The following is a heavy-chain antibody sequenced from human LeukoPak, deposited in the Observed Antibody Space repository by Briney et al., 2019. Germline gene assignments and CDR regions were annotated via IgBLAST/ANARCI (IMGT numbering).Heavy chain of an antibody. CDR3: ARGDCSTISCPQDWFDP. V-gene: IGHV3-74*01. D-gene: IGHD2-2*01. J-gene: IGHJ5*02. CDR2: ISSDGSST. Sequence: PGGSLRLSRAASGFTFSRYNMHWVRQAPGKGLVWVSRISSDGSSTRYADSVKGRFTISRDNAKNTLYLQVNSLRAEDTAVYYCARGDCSTISCPQDWFDPWGQGTLVTVSS. CDR1: GFTFSRYN.